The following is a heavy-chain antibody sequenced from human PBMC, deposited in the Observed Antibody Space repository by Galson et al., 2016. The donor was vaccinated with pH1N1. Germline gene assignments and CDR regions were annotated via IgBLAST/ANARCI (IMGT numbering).Heavy chain of an antibody. D-gene: IGHD2-21*02. J-gene: IGHJ4*02. CDR1: GGSISSGSYY. CDR3: ARGGTVIAY. Sequence: TLSLTCTVSGGSISSGSYYWSWIRQPAGKGLEWIGRIYTSGSTNYNPSLKSRVTIAIDTSKNQFSLKLSSVTTADTAVYYCARGGTVIAYWGQGALVTVS. V-gene: IGHV4-61*02. CDR2: IYTSGST.